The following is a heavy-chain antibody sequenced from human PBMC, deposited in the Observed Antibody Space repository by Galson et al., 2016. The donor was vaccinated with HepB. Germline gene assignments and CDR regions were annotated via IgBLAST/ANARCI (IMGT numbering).Heavy chain of an antibody. V-gene: IGHV1-46*01. Sequence: SVKVSCKASGYTFTRYYIHWVRQAPGQGPEWMGIINPSGSYTSYAQKFQDRFTMTKDTSTSTVDMELSSLRSEDTAVYFCARDPHDYGAVVDAFDLWGQGTVVTVSS. CDR2: INPSGSYT. J-gene: IGHJ3*01. D-gene: IGHD4-17*01. CDR3: ARDPHDYGAVVDAFDL. CDR1: GYTFTRYY.